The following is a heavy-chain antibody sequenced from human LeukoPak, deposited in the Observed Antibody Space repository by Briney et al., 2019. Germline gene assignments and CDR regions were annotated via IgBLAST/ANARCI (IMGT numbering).Heavy chain of an antibody. D-gene: IGHD4-17*01. V-gene: IGHV6-1*01. Sequence: SQTLSLTCAISGDSVSSNSAAWNWIRQSPSRGLEWLGRTYYRSKWYNDYAVSVKSRITINPDTSKNQFSLQLNSVTPEDTAVYHCARAASEVTTVVTVIYWYFDLWGRGTLVTVSS. J-gene: IGHJ2*01. CDR1: GDSVSSNSAA. CDR3: ARAASEVTTVVTVIYWYFDL. CDR2: TYYRSKWYN.